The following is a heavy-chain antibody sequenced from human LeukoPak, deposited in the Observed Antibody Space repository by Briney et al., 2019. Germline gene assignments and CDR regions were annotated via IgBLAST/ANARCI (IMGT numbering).Heavy chain of an antibody. D-gene: IGHD2-8*01. Sequence: SETLSLTCTVSGDSISSSSYYWGWIRQPPGKGLEWVGRIYYSGSTHYNPSLESRVTISVDTSKNQFSLKLNSVTAADTAVYYCARRSVYWYFDLWGRGTLVTVSS. CDR2: IYYSGST. V-gene: IGHV4-39*01. CDR1: GDSISSSSYY. J-gene: IGHJ2*01. CDR3: ARRSVYWYFDL.